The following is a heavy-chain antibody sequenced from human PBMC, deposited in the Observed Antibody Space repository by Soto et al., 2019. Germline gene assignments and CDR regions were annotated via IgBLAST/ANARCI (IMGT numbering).Heavy chain of an antibody. V-gene: IGHV1-18*04. Sequence: ASVKVSCKASGYTFTSYGISWVRQAPGQGLEWMGWISAYNGNTNYAQKLQGRVTMTTDTSTSTAYMELRSLRSDDTAVYYCARTDTAMRYYYYGMDVWGQGTTVTVSS. J-gene: IGHJ6*02. D-gene: IGHD5-18*01. CDR3: ARTDTAMRYYYYGMDV. CDR2: ISAYNGNT. CDR1: GYTFTSYG.